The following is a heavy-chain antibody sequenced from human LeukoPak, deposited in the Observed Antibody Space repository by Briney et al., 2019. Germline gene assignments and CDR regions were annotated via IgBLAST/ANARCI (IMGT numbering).Heavy chain of an antibody. Sequence: GRSLRLSCAASGLTFSYYGFHWVRQAPGKGLEWVAVIWSDGTNQFYADSVKGRFTISRDYSQKTVYLEMHSLRTEDTAMYYCAKDAQRGFDYSNSLEYWGPGTLVTVSS. D-gene: IGHD4-11*01. CDR1: GLTFSYYG. CDR2: IWSDGTNQ. CDR3: AKDAQRGFDYSNSLEY. J-gene: IGHJ4*02. V-gene: IGHV3-33*06.